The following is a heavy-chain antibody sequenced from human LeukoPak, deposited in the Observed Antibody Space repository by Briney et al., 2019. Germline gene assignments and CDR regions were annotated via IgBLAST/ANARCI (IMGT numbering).Heavy chain of an antibody. D-gene: IGHD6-19*01. CDR3: ARQNSSGWYYSRDFDY. V-gene: IGHV4-39*01. Sequence: SETLSLTCTVSGGSISSSSYYWGWIRQPPGNGLEWIGSIYYSGSTYYNPSLKSRVTISVDTSKNQFSLQLSSVTAADTAVYYCARQNSSGWYYSRDFDYWGQGTLVTVSS. J-gene: IGHJ4*02. CDR2: IYYSGST. CDR1: GGSISSSSYY.